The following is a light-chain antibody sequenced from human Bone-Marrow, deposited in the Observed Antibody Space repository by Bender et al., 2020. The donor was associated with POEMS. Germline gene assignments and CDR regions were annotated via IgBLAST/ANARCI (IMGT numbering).Light chain of an antibody. V-gene: IGLV1-44*01. CDR3: VAWDASLNGWV. CDR1: GSNIGGYP. CDR2: TNN. J-gene: IGLJ3*02. Sequence: QSVLTQPPSVSGTPGQRVTISCSGSGSNIGGYPVNWYQQLPGTAPRLLIYTNNERPSGVPDRFSGSKSGGTASLTVSGLQSDDEAIYFCVAWDASLNGWVFGGGTKLTVL.